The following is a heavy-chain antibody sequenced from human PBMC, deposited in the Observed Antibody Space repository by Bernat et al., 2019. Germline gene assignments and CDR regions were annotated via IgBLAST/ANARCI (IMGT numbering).Heavy chain of an antibody. D-gene: IGHD3-10*01. Sequence: QLQLQESGSGLVKPSQTLSLTCAVSGGSISSGGYSWSWIRQPPGKGLEWIGYIYHSGSTYYNPSLKSRVTISADQSKNQFSLRLTSVTAADTAVYYCATHKRGSSTDWFDPWGQGTLVTVSS. CDR2: IYHSGST. J-gene: IGHJ5*02. CDR3: ATHKRGSSTDWFDP. V-gene: IGHV4-30-2*01. CDR1: GGSISSGGYS.